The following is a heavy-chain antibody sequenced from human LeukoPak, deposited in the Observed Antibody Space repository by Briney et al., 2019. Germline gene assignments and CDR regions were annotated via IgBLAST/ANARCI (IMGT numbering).Heavy chain of an antibody. D-gene: IGHD1-26*01. V-gene: IGHV1-46*01. Sequence: ASVKVSCKAFGYTFTSNYMHWVRQAPGQGPEWMGVISPSGGSTTYAQKFQGRVTLTRDMSTSTDYLELSSLRSEDTAVYYCARERGLVGARGFDIWGQGTMVTVSS. CDR2: ISPSGGST. CDR3: ARERGLVGARGFDI. CDR1: GYTFTSNY. J-gene: IGHJ3*02.